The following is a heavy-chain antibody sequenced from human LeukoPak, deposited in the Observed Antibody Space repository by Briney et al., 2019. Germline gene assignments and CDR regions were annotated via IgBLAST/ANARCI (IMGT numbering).Heavy chain of an antibody. D-gene: IGHD6-6*01. CDR2: IIPIFGTA. CDR3: ARASSESIAARPYWFDP. CDR1: GGTFSSYA. V-gene: IGHV1-69*05. J-gene: IGHJ5*02. Sequence: SVKVSCKASGGTFSSYAISWVRQAPGQGLEWMGGIIPIFGTANYAQRFQGRVTITTDESTSTAYMELSSLRSEDTAVYYCARASSESIAARPYWFDPWGQGTLVTVSS.